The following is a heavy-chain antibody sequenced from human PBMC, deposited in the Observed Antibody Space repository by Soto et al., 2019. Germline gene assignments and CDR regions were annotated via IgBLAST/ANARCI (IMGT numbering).Heavy chain of an antibody. D-gene: IGHD2-2*01. Sequence: ASVKVSCKASGYIFTNYDINWVRQATGQGLEYLGWINPNSGNTGYVQKFQGRVTMTRNTSINTAYMELNSLRSEDTAVYYCAGGRIGTRRDYWGQGTLVTVSS. CDR1: GYIFTNYD. CDR3: AGGRIGTRRDY. V-gene: IGHV1-8*01. J-gene: IGHJ4*02. CDR2: INPNSGNT.